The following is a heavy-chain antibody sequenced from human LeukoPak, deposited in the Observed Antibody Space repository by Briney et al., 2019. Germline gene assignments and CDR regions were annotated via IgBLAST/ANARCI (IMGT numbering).Heavy chain of an antibody. V-gene: IGHV3-30-3*01. CDR1: GFTFSSYA. Sequence: GRSLRLSCAASGFTFSSYAMHWVRQAPGKGLEWVAVISYDGSNKYYADSVKGRFTISRDNAKNSLYLQMISLRAEDTAVYYCARGSCSGGSCYSQTYYMDVWGKGTTVTVSS. CDR2: ISYDGSNK. D-gene: IGHD2-15*01. J-gene: IGHJ6*03. CDR3: ARGSCSGGSCYSQTYYMDV.